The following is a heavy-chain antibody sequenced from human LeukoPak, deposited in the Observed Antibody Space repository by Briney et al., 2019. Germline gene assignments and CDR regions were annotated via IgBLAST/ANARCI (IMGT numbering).Heavy chain of an antibody. CDR2: ISAHNGNT. D-gene: IGHD4-23*01. V-gene: IGHV1-18*01. Sequence: ASVKVSCKASGYTFTSYGINWVRQAPGQGLESMGWISAHNGNTNYAQKFQGRVTMTTDTFTTTAYMELRSLRYDDTAVYYRARVHPYGGNSGQDYWGQGTLVTVSS. J-gene: IGHJ4*02. CDR3: ARVHPYGGNSGQDY. CDR1: GYTFTSYG.